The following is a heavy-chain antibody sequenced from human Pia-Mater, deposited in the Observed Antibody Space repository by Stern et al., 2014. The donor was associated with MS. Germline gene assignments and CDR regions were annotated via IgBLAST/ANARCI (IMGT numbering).Heavy chain of an antibody. J-gene: IGHJ4*02. CDR2: IYPGDSET. D-gene: IGHD1-14*01. V-gene: IGHV5-51*01. CDR3: ARQTTAWASDV. CDR1: GFKFGIYW. Sequence: VQLVESGAELIRPGESLKISCKGSGFKFGIYWIAWVRQRPGKGLEWVGIIYPGDSETKYSPSFQGQVTMSADKSTSTAYLQWSSLNASDTAMYFCARQTTAWASDVWGQGTLVTVSS.